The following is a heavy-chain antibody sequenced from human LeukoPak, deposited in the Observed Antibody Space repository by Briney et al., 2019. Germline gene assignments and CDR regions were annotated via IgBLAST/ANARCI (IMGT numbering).Heavy chain of an antibody. CDR3: ARVGYSYGRKTDY. D-gene: IGHD5-18*01. CDR2: MNHSGRT. V-gene: IGHV4-34*01. Sequence: SETLPLTCAVYGGSLSGYYWTWIRQPPGKGLEWIGDMNHSGRTIYNPSLKSRVTISIDTSKNQFSLRLSAVTAADTAVYYCARVGYSYGRKTDYWGQGTLVAVSS. CDR1: GGSLSGYY. J-gene: IGHJ4*02.